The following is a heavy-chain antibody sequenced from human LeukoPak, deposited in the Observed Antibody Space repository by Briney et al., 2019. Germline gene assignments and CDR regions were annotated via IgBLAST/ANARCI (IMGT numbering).Heavy chain of an antibody. CDR1: GFPVSSNY. Sequence: GGSLSLSCAASGFPVSSNYMSWVRQAPGKGLEWVSVIYSGGSTYYADSVKGRFTISRDNSKNTLYLQMNSLRAEDTAVYYCARDGEVGGGDPFDIWGQGTMVTVSS. D-gene: IGHD2-21*02. V-gene: IGHV3-53*01. CDR3: ARDGEVGGGDPFDI. J-gene: IGHJ3*02. CDR2: IYSGGST.